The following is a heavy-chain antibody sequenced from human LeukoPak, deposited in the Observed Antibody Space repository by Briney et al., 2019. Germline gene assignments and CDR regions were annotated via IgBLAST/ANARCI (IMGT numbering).Heavy chain of an antibody. V-gene: IGHV1-2*06. CDR1: GYAFIGYY. Sequence: ASVKVSCKASGYAFIGYYIHLVRQAPGQGLEWVGRIDPNSGDTNYAQKFQGRVTMTSDTSISTAYMELSRLKSDDTAVYYCARERKITIFGVACDYWGQGTLVTVSS. CDR2: IDPNSGDT. J-gene: IGHJ4*02. CDR3: ARERKITIFGVACDY. D-gene: IGHD3-3*01.